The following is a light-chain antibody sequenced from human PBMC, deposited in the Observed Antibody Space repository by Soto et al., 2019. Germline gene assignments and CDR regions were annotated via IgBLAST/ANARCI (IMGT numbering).Light chain of an antibody. V-gene: IGLV2-8*01. CDR3: KSYVGSNTYV. CDR1: QSDSGVYDF. Sequence: QSVLTQPPSASGSPGQSVTISCTGTQSDSGVYDFVSWYQHHPGKAPRLIIYEVVQRPSGVPDRFSGSKSGNPASLTVSGLQAADEADYFCKSYVGSNTYVFGSGTKVTVL. J-gene: IGLJ1*01. CDR2: EVV.